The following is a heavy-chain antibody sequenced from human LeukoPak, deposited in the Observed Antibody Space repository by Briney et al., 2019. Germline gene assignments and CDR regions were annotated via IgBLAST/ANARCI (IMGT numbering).Heavy chain of an antibody. CDR1: GASISSYY. J-gene: IGHJ4*02. CDR2: IYHSGST. D-gene: IGHD1-26*01. V-gene: IGHV4-59*08. CDR3: ASLSARRFDY. Sequence: SETLSLTCTVSGASISSYYWSWIRQPPGKGLEWIGYIYHSGSTNYNPSLKSRVSISVDTSKNQISLRLSSVTAADTAVYHCASLSARRFDYWGQGTLATVSS.